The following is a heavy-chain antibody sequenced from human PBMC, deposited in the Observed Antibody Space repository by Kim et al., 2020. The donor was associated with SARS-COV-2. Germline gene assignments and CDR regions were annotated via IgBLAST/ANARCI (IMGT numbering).Heavy chain of an antibody. CDR2: LNTNTGTP. CDR1: GYTFTSYG. CDR3: ARNYDGKAGVRLDY. Sequence: ASVKVFCKASGYTFTSYGMNWVRQAPGQGLEWMGWLNTNTGTPTYAQGFTGRFLFSLDSSVSTAYLQISRLKAEDTAVYYCARNYDGKAGVRLDYWGQGTLVTVSS. D-gene: IGHD5-12*01. J-gene: IGHJ4*02. V-gene: IGHV7-4-1*02.